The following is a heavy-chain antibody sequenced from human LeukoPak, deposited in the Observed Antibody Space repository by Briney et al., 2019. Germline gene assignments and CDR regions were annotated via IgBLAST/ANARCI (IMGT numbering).Heavy chain of an antibody. CDR2: ISSSSYI. CDR3: ARSYSSGPQSP. CDR1: GFTFSSYS. J-gene: IGHJ5*02. Sequence: GGSLRLSCAASGFTFSSYSMNWVRQAPGKGLEWVSSISSSSYIYYADSVKGRFTISRDNAKNSLYLQMNSLRAEDTAVYYCARSYSSGPQSPWGQGTLVTVSS. D-gene: IGHD6-19*01. V-gene: IGHV3-21*01.